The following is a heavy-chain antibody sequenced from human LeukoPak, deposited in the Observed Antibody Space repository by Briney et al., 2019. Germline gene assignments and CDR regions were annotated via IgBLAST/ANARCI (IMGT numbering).Heavy chain of an antibody. J-gene: IGHJ6*02. Sequence: ASVKVSRKASGYTFTSYGISWVRQAPGQGLEWMGRISAYNGNTNYAQKLQGRVTMTTDTSTSTAYMELRSLRSDDTAVYYCARDSVGRYYDFWSGYLGGYYGMDVWGQGTTVTVSS. CDR1: GYTFTSYG. CDR3: ARDSVGRYYDFWSGYLGGYYGMDV. D-gene: IGHD3-3*01. V-gene: IGHV1-18*01. CDR2: ISAYNGNT.